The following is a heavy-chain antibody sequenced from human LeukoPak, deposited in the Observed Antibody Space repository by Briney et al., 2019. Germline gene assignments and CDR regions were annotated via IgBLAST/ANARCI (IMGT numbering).Heavy chain of an antibody. CDR2: IYSDGNT. V-gene: IGHV4-39*02. Sequence: PSETLSLTCTVSGGSISSSSYYWGWIRQPPGKGLEWIGSIYSDGNTHYNPSHKSRVTISVDTSENQFSLKVTSVTAADTAVYYCAREIGSRQGSNIWGQGTLVTVSS. CDR3: AREIGSRQGSNI. J-gene: IGHJ4*02. D-gene: IGHD2/OR15-2a*01. CDR1: GGSISSSSYY.